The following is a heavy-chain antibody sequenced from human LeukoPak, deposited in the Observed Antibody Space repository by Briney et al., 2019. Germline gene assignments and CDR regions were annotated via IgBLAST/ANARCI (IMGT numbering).Heavy chain of an antibody. V-gene: IGHV4-4*07. J-gene: IGHJ4*02. CDR1: GGSISSYY. Sequence: ASETLSLTCTVSGGSISSYYWSWIRQPAGKGLEWIGRIYTSGSTNYNPSLKSRVTMSVDTSKNQFSLKLSSVTAADTAVYYCARAGLRFLEWPKFDYWGQGTLVTVSS. D-gene: IGHD3-3*01. CDR3: ARAGLRFLEWPKFDY. CDR2: IYTSGST.